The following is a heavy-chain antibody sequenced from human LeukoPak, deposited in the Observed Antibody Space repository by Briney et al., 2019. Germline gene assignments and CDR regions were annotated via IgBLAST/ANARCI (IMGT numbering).Heavy chain of an antibody. CDR3: AKGGYCSSSSCYYGRFDP. Sequence: GGSLRLSCAASGFSFSSYAMNWVRQAPGKGLEWVSTIIPGGSITYYADSVMGRFTISRDNSKNTLHLQMNSLRSEDTAIYYCAKGGYCSSSSCYYGRFDPWGQGTLVTVSS. D-gene: IGHD2-2*01. V-gene: IGHV3-23*01. CDR1: GFSFSSYA. J-gene: IGHJ5*02. CDR2: IIPGGSIT.